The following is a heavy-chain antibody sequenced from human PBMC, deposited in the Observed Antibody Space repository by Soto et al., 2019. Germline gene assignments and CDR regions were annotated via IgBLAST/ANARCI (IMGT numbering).Heavy chain of an antibody. CDR2: IWYDGSNK. D-gene: IGHD3-3*01. Sequence: GGSLRLSCAASGFTFSSYGMHWVRQAPGKGLEWVAVIWYDGSNKYYADSVKGRFTISRDNSKNTLYLQMNSLRSEDTAVYYFGREYYDFWSGYLNWFDTWGQGTLVKVYS. CDR1: GFTFSSYG. J-gene: IGHJ5*02. V-gene: IGHV3-33*01. CDR3: GREYYDFWSGYLNWFDT.